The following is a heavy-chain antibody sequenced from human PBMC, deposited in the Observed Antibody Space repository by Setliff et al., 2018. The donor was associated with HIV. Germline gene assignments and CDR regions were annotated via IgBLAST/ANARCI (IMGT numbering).Heavy chain of an antibody. CDR2: ISGSSGYE. D-gene: IGHD5-18*01. J-gene: IGHJ6*03. Sequence: GGSLRLSCAASGFTFSGYNLNWVRQDPGKGLEWVSSISGSSGYEYYADSVKGRFTISRDNGENSLYLQMNSMRAEDTAVYYCASSGYNYGGYYMDVWGKGTTVTVSS. CDR1: GFTFSGYN. V-gene: IGHV3-21*04. CDR3: ASSGYNYGGYYMDV.